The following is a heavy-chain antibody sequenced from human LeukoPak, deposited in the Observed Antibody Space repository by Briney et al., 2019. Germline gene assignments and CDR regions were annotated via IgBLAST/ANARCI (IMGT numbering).Heavy chain of an antibody. CDR2: IDWDDDK. CDR3: ARTRVLFASGLVSLPTYYYMDV. J-gene: IGHJ6*03. CDR1: GFSLSTSGMC. Sequence: RASGPALVKPTQTLTLTCTFSGFSLSTSGMCVSWIRQPPGKALEWLARIDWDDDKYYSTSLKTRLTISKDTSKNQVVLTMTNMDPVDTATYYCARTRVLFASGLVSLPTYYYMDVWGKGTTVTVSS. V-gene: IGHV2-70*11. D-gene: IGHD5/OR15-5a*01.